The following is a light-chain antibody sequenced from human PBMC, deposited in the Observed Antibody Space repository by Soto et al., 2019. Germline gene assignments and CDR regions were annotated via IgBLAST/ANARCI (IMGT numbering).Light chain of an antibody. Sequence: DIQMTQSPSSLYAFVGDRVTITCQASQDIVNSLNWYQQKPGKAPKLLIYAASSLETGVPSKFSGSGSGTDFTFTISSLQTEDVATYYCQHYDSLPHTFGPGTKVDI. CDR2: AAS. V-gene: IGKV1-33*01. CDR1: QDIVNS. J-gene: IGKJ3*01. CDR3: QHYDSLPHT.